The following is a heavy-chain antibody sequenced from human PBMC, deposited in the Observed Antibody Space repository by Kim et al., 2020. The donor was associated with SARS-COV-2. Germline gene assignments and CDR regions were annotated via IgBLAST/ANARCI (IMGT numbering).Heavy chain of an antibody. D-gene: IGHD6-13*01. CDR2: ISAYNGNT. Sequence: ASVKVSCKASGYTFTSYGISWVRQAPGQGLEWMGWISAYNGNTNYAQKLQGRVTMTTDTSTSTAYMELRSMRSDDTAVYYCARDRASIAAAWDRNWFDPWGQGTLVTVSS. CDR3: ARDRASIAAAWDRNWFDP. J-gene: IGHJ5*02. V-gene: IGHV1-18*01. CDR1: GYTFTSYG.